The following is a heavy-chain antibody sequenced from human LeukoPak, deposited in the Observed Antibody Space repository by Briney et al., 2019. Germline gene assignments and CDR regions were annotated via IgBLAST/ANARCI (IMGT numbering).Heavy chain of an antibody. CDR3: ARLSCSGGSCYSAFDY. J-gene: IGHJ4*02. CDR1: GFTFSTYS. CDR2: ISNSGSTM. D-gene: IGHD2-15*01. Sequence: GSLRLSCAVSGFTFSTYSMNWVRQAPGKGLEWVSYISNSGSTMYYADSVKGRFTISRDNAKNSLYLQMNSLRAEDTALYYCARLSCSGGSCYSAFDYWGQGTLVTVSS. V-gene: IGHV3-48*04.